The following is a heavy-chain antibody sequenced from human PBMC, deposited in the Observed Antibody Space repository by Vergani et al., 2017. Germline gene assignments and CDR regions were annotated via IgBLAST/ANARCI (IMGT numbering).Heavy chain of an antibody. V-gene: IGHV1-46*03. CDR2: INPSGGST. D-gene: IGHD6-13*01. CDR3: AGXVYSSSWYGMDYYYMDV. Sequence: QVQLVQSGAEVKKPGASVKVSCKASGYTFTSYYMHWVRQAPGQGLEWMGIINPSGGSTSYAQKFQGRVTMTRDTSTSTVYMELSSLRAEDTAVYYCAGXVYSSSWYGMDYYYMDVWGKGTTVTVSS. J-gene: IGHJ6*03. CDR1: GYTFTSYY.